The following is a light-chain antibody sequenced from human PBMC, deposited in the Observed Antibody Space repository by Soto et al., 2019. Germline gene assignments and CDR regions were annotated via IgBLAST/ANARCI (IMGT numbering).Light chain of an antibody. CDR2: SVS. Sequence: EIVMTQSPATLSVSPGERATLSCRASQSVSSNLAWHQQKPGQAPRLLIYSVSTRATGTPARFSGSGSGTEFTLTISSLLSEDIAVYYCQQYDIWPITFGQGTRLEIK. CDR1: QSVSSN. J-gene: IGKJ5*01. V-gene: IGKV3-15*01. CDR3: QQYDIWPIT.